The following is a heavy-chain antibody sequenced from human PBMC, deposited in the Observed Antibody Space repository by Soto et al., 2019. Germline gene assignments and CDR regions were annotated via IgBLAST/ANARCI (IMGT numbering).Heavy chain of an antibody. CDR3: ARRSQYPSQLYGLYV. J-gene: IGHJ6*02. V-gene: IGHV3-21*01. D-gene: IGHD5-18*01. Sequence: GGSLRLSCAGSGFTFRNYNIPWVRQAPGKGLEWVSSISGTSTYIYSADSVKGRFTISIDNAKNSVHLQMNSLRGEDTAVYYCARRSQYPSQLYGLYVWGPGTTVTVSS. CDR2: ISGTSTYI. CDR1: GFTFRNYN.